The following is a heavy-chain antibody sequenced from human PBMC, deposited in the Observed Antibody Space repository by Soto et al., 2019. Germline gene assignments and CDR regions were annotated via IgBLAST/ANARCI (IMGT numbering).Heavy chain of an antibody. V-gene: IGHV3-7*05. J-gene: IGHJ4*02. CDR1: GFTFSNHW. Sequence: PGGSLRLSCAASGFTFSNHWINWIRQTPGRGLEWLAVIKQDGSEKYYVDSVKGRFTVSRDNANNSLYLEMNNLRGDDTAVYFCARDRDTYGHGFFDYWGRGALVTVSS. CDR2: IKQDGSEK. D-gene: IGHD5-18*01. CDR3: ARDRDTYGHGFFDY.